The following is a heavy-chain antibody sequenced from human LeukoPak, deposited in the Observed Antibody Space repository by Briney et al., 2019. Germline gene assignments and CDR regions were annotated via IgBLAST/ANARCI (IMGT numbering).Heavy chain of an antibody. CDR2: IA. D-gene: IGHD2-15*01. J-gene: IGHJ5*02. CDR3: ARLSGVGYCSGGSCSNNWFDP. Sequence: IANYAQKFQGRVTITADKSTSTAYMELSSLRSEDTAVYYCARLSGVGYCSGGSCSNNWFDPWGQGTLVTVSS. V-gene: IGHV1-69*02.